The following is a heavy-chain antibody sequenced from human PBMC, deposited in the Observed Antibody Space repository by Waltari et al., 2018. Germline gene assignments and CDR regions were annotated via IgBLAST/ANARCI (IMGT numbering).Heavy chain of an antibody. CDR2: INPNSGNT. D-gene: IGHD3-16*01. V-gene: IGHV1-8*01. Sequence: QVQLVQSGAEVKKPGASVKVSCKASGYTFTSYDINWVRQATGQGLEWMGWINPNSGNTGYAQKFQGRFTMTRNTSISTAYMELSSLRSEDTAVYYCARVLKLRGDPFDYWGQGTLVTVSS. CDR1: GYTFTSYD. CDR3: ARVLKLRGDPFDY. J-gene: IGHJ4*02.